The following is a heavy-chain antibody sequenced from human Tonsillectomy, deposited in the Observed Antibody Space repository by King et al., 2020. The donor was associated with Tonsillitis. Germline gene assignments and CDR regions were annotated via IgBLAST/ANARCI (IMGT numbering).Heavy chain of an antibody. V-gene: IGHV4-38-2*01. CDR3: ARVRLARDRRFDY. CDR2: IYHSGST. CDR1: GYSISSGYY. Sequence: QLQESGPGLVKPSETLSLTCAVSGYSISSGYYWGWIRQPPGKGLEWIGSIYHSGSTYYNPSLKSRVTISVDTSRNQFSLKLSSVTAADTAVYSCARVRLARDRRFDYWGQGTLVTVSS. J-gene: IGHJ4*02. D-gene: IGHD3-22*01.